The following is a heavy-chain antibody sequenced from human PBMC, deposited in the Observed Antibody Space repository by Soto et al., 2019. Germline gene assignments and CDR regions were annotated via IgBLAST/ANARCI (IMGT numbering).Heavy chain of an antibody. CDR1: GDNFRNNA. CDR2: ILPVLGTT. Sequence: QVQLVQSGPEVKKPGSSVKVSCKASGDNFRNNAISWVRQAPGQGLEWMGTILPVLGTTNYAQNFKGRVTFTTDDSAGTAYMELRGLRSEDTAVYYCARDLALRGFDYWGQGTLVNVSS. CDR3: ARDLALRGFDY. J-gene: IGHJ4*02. V-gene: IGHV1-69*18.